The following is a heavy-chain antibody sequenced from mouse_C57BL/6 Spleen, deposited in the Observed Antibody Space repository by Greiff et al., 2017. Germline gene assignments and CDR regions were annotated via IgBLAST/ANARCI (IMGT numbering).Heavy chain of an antibody. D-gene: IGHD2-3*01. CDR2: IHPNSGST. CDR3: ERRRLLLHWYFDV. Sequence: QVQLQQPGAELVKPGASVKLSCKASGYTFTSYWMHWVKQRPGQGLEWIGMIHPNSGSTNYNEKFKSKATLTVDKSSSTAYMQLSSLTSEDSAVYYCERRRLLLHWYFDVWGTGTTVTVSS. V-gene: IGHV1-64*01. J-gene: IGHJ1*03. CDR1: GYTFTSYW.